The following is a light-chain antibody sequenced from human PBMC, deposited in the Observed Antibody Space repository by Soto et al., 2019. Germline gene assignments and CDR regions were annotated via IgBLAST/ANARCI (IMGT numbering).Light chain of an antibody. Sequence: DIQLTQSPSTLSASVGDRVTITCRASQIIGYWLAWYQQKPGKAPNLLIYAASSLETGVPSRFSGSGSGTELTLSISSLQSDDSASYYCQQYTSYSKTLGQGTKVDIK. J-gene: IGKJ1*01. CDR3: QQYTSYSKT. V-gene: IGKV1-5*01. CDR2: AAS. CDR1: QIIGYW.